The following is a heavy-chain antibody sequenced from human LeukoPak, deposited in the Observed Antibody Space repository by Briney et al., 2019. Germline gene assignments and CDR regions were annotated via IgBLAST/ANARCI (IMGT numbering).Heavy chain of an antibody. Sequence: GGSLRLSCAASGFTFSTYSMNWVRQAPGKGLEWVSYITGSSSTIYCADSVKGRFTISRDNAKDSLYLQMNSLRDEDTAVYYCARSVAHFDYWGQGTLVSVSS. D-gene: IGHD5-12*01. CDR2: ITGSSSTI. CDR1: GFTFSTYS. CDR3: ARSVAHFDY. J-gene: IGHJ4*02. V-gene: IGHV3-48*02.